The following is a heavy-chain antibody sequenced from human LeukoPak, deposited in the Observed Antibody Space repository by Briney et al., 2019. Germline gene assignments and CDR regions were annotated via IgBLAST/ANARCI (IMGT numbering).Heavy chain of an antibody. Sequence: SETLSLTCTVSGGSISSGTHYWGWIRQPPGKGLEWIGYIYYSGSTNYNPSLKSRVTISVDTSKNQFSLKLSSVTAADTAVYYCARVGNYYCYMDVWGKGTTATVSS. CDR3: ARVGNYYCYMDV. J-gene: IGHJ6*03. CDR1: GGSISSGTHY. D-gene: IGHD7-27*01. V-gene: IGHV4-61*01. CDR2: IYYSGST.